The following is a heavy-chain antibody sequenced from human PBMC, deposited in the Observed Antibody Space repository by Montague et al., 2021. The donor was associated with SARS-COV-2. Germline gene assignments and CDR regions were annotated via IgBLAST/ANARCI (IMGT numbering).Heavy chain of an antibody. D-gene: IGHD3-16*01. J-gene: IGHJ5*02. CDR3: AREVVGVKTTWLDT. CDR1: GVSVSSNNYY. Sequence: SETLSLTCSVSGVSVSSNNYYWTWIRRPPGKGLEWIGYIYFNGNTIFNPSLEGRVTTSLDTSKNHFSLRLTSVTPADTAVYYCAREVVGVKTTWLDTWGQGTLVTVSS. CDR2: IYFNGNT. V-gene: IGHV4-61*03.